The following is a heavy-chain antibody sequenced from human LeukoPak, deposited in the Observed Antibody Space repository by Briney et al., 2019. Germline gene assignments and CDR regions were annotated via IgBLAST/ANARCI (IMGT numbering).Heavy chain of an antibody. Sequence: PGRSLRLSWAASGFTFDEYAMGWVRQAAGKCLGWAAGISWNGGSLAYADSVKGRFTISRDNAKNSLYLQMNSLSADDTALYYCAKDRRLSGYSYGYDDWGQGTLVTVSS. CDR2: ISWNGGSL. J-gene: IGHJ4*02. CDR3: AKDRRLSGYSYGYDD. CDR1: GFTFDEYA. V-gene: IGHV3-9*01. D-gene: IGHD5-18*01.